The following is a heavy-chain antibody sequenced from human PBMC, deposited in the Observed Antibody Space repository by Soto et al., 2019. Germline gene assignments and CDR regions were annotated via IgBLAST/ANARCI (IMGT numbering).Heavy chain of an antibody. D-gene: IGHD3-22*01. V-gene: IGHV1-69*02. J-gene: IGHJ4*02. CDR2: IIPILGIA. Sequence: KGLEWMGRIIPILGIANYAQKFQGRVTITADKSTSTAYMELSSLRSEDTAVYYCARHGMDYYDSSGYYYSPYYFDYWGQGTLVTVSS. CDR3: ARHGMDYYDSSGYYYSPYYFDY.